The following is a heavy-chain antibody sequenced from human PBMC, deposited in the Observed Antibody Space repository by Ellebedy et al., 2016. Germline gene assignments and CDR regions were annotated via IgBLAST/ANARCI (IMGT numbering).Heavy chain of an antibody. CDR3: ARGVGSGWFDP. CDR1: GFTFNNYG. CDR2: ISSGGGIE. J-gene: IGHJ5*02. D-gene: IGHD2-15*01. Sequence: GESLKISCAASGFTFNNYGMHWVRQAPGKGLEWVAVISSGGGIEIYSDSVKGQFTISRDNSKNTLYLQMNSLRAEDTAVYYCARGVGSGWFDPWGQGTLVTVSS. V-gene: IGHV3-30*07.